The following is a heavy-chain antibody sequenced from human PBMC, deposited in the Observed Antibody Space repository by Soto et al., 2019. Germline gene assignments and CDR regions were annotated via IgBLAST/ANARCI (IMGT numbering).Heavy chain of an antibody. V-gene: IGHV3-7*01. J-gene: IGHJ6*02. CDR1: GFTFSSYW. CDR3: ARDRTCVAATPCYYYGMDV. D-gene: IGHD2-15*01. Sequence: PGGSLRLSCAASGFTFSSYWMSWVRQAPGKGLEWVANIKQDGSEKYYVDSVKGRFTISRDNAKNSLYLQMNSLRAEDTAVYYCARDRTCVAATPCYYYGMDVWRQGTTVTVSS. CDR2: IKQDGSEK.